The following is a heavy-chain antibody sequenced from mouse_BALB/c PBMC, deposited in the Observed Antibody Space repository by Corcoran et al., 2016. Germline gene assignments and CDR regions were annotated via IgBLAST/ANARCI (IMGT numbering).Heavy chain of an antibody. D-gene: IGHD3-3*01. CDR3: ARCRGRFAY. V-gene: IGHV14-1*02. Sequence: EVQLQQSGAELVRPGALVKLSCKASGFNIKDYYMHWVKQRPEKGLEWIGWIDPENGNTIYDPKFQGKASITADTSSNTDYLQLSSLTSEDTAVYYCARCRGRFAYWGQGTLVTVSA. CDR1: GFNIKDYY. J-gene: IGHJ3*01. CDR2: IDPENGNT.